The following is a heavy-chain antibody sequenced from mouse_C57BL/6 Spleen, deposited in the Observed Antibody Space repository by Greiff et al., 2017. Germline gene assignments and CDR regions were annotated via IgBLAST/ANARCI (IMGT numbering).Heavy chain of an antibody. CDR3: ARKGEWDYDGFAY. J-gene: IGHJ3*01. D-gene: IGHD2-4*01. Sequence: QVQLQQPGAELVMPGASVKLSCKASGYTFTSYWMHWVKQRPGQGLEWIGEIDPSDSYTNYNQKFKGKSTLTVDKSSSTAYMQLSSLTSEDAAVYYCARKGEWDYDGFAYWGQGTLVTVSA. V-gene: IGHV1-69*01. CDR2: IDPSDSYT. CDR1: GYTFTSYW.